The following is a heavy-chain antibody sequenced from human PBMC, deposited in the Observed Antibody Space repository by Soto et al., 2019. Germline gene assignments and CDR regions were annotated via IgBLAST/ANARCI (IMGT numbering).Heavy chain of an antibody. J-gene: IGHJ4*02. V-gene: IGHV1-24*01. CDR1: GYTLTELS. CDR3: ATNPRSSIAEYFDY. CDR2: FDPEDGET. Sequence: ASVKVSCKVSGYTLTELSMHWVRQAPGKGLGWMGGFDPEDGETIYAQKFQGRVTMTEDTSTDTAYMELSSLRSEDTAVYYCATNPRSSIAEYFDYWGQGTLVTVSS. D-gene: IGHD6-6*01.